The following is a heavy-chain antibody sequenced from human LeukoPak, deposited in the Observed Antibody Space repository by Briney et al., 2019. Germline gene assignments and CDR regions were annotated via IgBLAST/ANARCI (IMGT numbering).Heavy chain of an antibody. D-gene: IGHD2-2*01. V-gene: IGHV4-61*01. Sequence: PSETLSLTCTVSGGSVSSGNYYWSWIRQPPGKGLEWIGYRHYSGSTNYNPSLKSRVTISVDTSKNQFSLKLSSVTAADTAVYYCARDVRYCSSTSCHYYYYYGMDVWGQGTTVTVSS. CDR1: GGSVSSGNYY. CDR3: ARDVRYCSSTSCHYYYYYGMDV. J-gene: IGHJ6*02. CDR2: RHYSGST.